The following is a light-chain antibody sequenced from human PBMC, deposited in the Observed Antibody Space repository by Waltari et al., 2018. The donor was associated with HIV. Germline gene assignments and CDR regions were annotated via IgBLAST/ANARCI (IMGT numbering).Light chain of an antibody. CDR3: QQYFNAPIT. J-gene: IGKJ4*01. CDR1: RSILYNSNNKNY. Sequence: DIVMTQSPDSLALSLGERATIHCKSSRSILYNSNNKNYLAWYQQKPGQPPQLLIYWASTREFGVPDRFSGSGSGTNFTLTNSSLQTEDVAVYYCQQYFNAPITFGGGTRVEI. V-gene: IGKV4-1*01. CDR2: WAS.